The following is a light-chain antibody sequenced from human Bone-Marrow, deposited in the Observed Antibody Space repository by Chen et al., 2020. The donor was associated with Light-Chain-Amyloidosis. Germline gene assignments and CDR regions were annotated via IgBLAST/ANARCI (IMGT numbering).Light chain of an antibody. CDR2: RDT. Sequence: SYELTQPPSVSVSPGQTARITCSGDDLPKKYAYWYQQKPGQAPVLVIHRDTERPSGISERFSGSSSGTTATLTISGVQAEDEADYNCQSADSSGTYEVIFGGGTKLTVL. CDR3: QSADSSGTYEVI. CDR1: DLPKKY. J-gene: IGLJ2*01. V-gene: IGLV3-25*03.